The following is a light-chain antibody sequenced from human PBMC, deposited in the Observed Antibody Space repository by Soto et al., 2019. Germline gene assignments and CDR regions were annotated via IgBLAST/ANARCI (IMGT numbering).Light chain of an antibody. Sequence: QSVLTQPPSASGSPGQSVTISCTGTSSDVGAYKYVSWYQQYPGKAPKLMIYELSKRPSGVPDRFSGSKSGNTASLTVSGLQAEDEADYYCTSYAGSNIWVFGGGTKLTVL. CDR1: SSDVGAYKY. V-gene: IGLV2-8*01. CDR2: ELS. CDR3: TSYAGSNIWV. J-gene: IGLJ3*02.